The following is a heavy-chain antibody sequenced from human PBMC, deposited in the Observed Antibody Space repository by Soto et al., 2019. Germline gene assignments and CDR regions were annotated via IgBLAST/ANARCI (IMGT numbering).Heavy chain of an antibody. J-gene: IGHJ2*01. D-gene: IGHD4-17*01. V-gene: IGHV3-49*03. CDR2: IRSKSYGKTT. CDR1: GFTFGDYG. Sequence: GGSLRLSCSTSGFTFGDYGMTWFRQAPGKGLEWVGLIRSKSYGKTTEYAASATDRFTISRDDSKRIAYLQMNSLKADDTAVYYCTRERWDYGDPTWYFDLWGRGTLVTVSS. CDR3: TRERWDYGDPTWYFDL.